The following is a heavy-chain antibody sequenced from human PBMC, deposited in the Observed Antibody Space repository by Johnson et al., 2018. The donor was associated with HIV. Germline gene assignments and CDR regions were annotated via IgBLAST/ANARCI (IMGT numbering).Heavy chain of an antibody. CDR1: GFTFDDYT. CDR2: ISWDGGST. Sequence: VQLVESGGVVVQPGGSLRLSCAASGFTFDDYTMHWVRQAPGKGLEWVSLISWDGGSTYYADSVKGRFTISRDNSKNMVYLQMNSLRAEDTAGYYCARDQHDSYGAGSESKGTFDVWGQGTMVTVSS. D-gene: IGHD3-10*01. J-gene: IGHJ3*01. CDR3: ARDQHDSYGAGSESKGTFDV. V-gene: IGHV3-43*01.